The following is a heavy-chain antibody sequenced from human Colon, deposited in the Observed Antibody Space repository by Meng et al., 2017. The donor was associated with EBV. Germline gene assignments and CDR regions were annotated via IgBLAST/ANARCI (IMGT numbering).Heavy chain of an antibody. CDR3: ARGDYYDSSGLDY. Sequence: VRLIHSGCVLMKPGASGKVSCKASGYTFTSYAMNWVRQAPGQGLEWMGWINTNTGNPTYAQGFTGRFVFSLDTSVSTAYLQISSLKAEDTAVYYCARGDYYDSSGLDYWGQGTLVTVSS. CDR2: INTNTGNP. V-gene: IGHV7-4-1*02. CDR1: GYTFTSYA. J-gene: IGHJ4*02. D-gene: IGHD3-22*01.